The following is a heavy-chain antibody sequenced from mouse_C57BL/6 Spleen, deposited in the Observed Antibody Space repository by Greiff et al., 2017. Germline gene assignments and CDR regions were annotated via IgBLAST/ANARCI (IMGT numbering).Heavy chain of an antibody. Sequence: QVQLKQPGAELVKPGASVKLSCKASGYTFTSYWMHWVKQRPGQGLEWIGMIHPNSGSTNYNEKFKSKATLTVDKSSSTAYMQLSSLTSEDSAVYYCALLLRGYFDYWGQGTTLTVSS. CDR2: IHPNSGST. D-gene: IGHD1-1*01. V-gene: IGHV1-64*01. J-gene: IGHJ2*01. CDR1: GYTFTSYW. CDR3: ALLLRGYFDY.